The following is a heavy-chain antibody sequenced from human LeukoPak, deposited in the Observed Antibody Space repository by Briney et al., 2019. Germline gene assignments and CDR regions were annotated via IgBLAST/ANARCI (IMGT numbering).Heavy chain of an antibody. CDR1: GFTFSSYA. J-gene: IGHJ4*02. CDR3: AKRGGSIWYQFDS. D-gene: IGHD6-13*01. Sequence: GGSLRLSCAASGFTFSSYAMSWVRQAPGKGLEWVSAISGSGDSTYYADSVKGRFTISRDNSKNTLYLQMNTLRAEDTAVYYCAKRGGSIWYQFDSWGQGTLVTVSS. V-gene: IGHV3-23*01. CDR2: ISGSGDST.